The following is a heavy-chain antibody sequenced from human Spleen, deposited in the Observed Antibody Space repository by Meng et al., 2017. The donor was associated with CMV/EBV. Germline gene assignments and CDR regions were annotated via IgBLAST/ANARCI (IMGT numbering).Heavy chain of an antibody. D-gene: IGHD3-3*01. CDR3: AKESLPGSSNYDFMDTGRSIDY. Sequence: GESLKISCAASGFNFRIYGMHWVRQLPGKGLEWVTFIRYDEKTKYYADSVKGRFTISRDNSKNSLYLQMNSLRAEDTAVYYCAKESLPGSSNYDFMDTGRSIDYWGQGTLVTVSS. J-gene: IGHJ4*02. CDR2: IRYDEKTK. CDR1: GFNFRIYG. V-gene: IGHV3-30*02.